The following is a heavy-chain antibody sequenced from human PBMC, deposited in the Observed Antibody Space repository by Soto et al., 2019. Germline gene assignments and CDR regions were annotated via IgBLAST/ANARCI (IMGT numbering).Heavy chain of an antibody. V-gene: IGHV3-23*01. J-gene: IGHJ4*02. Sequence: GGSLRLSCAASGFTFSSYAMSWVRQAPGKGLEWVSAISGSGGSTYYADSVKGRFTISRDNSKNTLYLQMNSLRAEDTAVYYCAKKAAEYYDSSGYYSSPFDYWGQGTLVTVSS. CDR1: GFTFSSYA. D-gene: IGHD3-22*01. CDR3: AKKAAEYYDSSGYYSSPFDY. CDR2: ISGSGGST.